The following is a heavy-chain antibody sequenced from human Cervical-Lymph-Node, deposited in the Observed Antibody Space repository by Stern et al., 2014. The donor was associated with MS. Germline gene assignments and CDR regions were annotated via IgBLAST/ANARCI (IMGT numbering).Heavy chain of an antibody. CDR3: ATDSGNDFDN. CDR1: GDTLSESS. J-gene: IGHJ4*02. Sequence: QVQLVQSGADVKKPGASVKVSCKVSGDTLSESSIHWVRQAPGKGLEWMGGVDPEDGETIYAEKFQGRVTMTEDTSTDTAYMELSSLRSEDTAVYYCATDSGNDFDNWGQGTLVTVSS. CDR2: VDPEDGET. V-gene: IGHV1-24*01. D-gene: IGHD5-12*01.